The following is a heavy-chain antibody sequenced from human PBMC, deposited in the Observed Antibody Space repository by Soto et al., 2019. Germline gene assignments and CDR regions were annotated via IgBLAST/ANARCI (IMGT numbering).Heavy chain of an antibody. CDR3: AKGLYDNSGYYYTD. V-gene: IGHV3-30*18. CDR1: GFTFSSYG. CDR2: ISYDGSNK. D-gene: IGHD3-22*01. J-gene: IGHJ4*02. Sequence: QVQLVESGGGVVQPGRSLRLSCAASGFTFSSYGMHWVRQAPGKGLEWVAVISYDGSNKYYADSVKGRFTISRDNSKNTLYLQMHSLRAEDTAVYFCAKGLYDNSGYYYTDWGQGTLVTVSS.